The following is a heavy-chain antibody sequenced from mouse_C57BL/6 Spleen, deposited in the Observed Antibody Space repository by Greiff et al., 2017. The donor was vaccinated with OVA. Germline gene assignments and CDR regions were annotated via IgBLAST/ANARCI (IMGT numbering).Heavy chain of an antibody. CDR3: ARSSYWYFDV. CDR2: ISPSNGGT. J-gene: IGHJ1*03. CDR1: GYTFTSYW. Sequence: QVQLQQPGTELVKPGASVKLSCKASGYTFTSYWVHWVKQRPGQGLEWIGDISPSNGGTNYNEKFKSKDTLTGDKSSSTAYMQPSSLASEDSAIYYCARSSYWYFDVWGTGTTVTVSS. V-gene: IGHV1-53*01. D-gene: IGHD1-1*01.